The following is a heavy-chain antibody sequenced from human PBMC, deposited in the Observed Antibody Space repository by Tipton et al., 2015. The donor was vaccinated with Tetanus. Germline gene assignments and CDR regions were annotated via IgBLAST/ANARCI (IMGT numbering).Heavy chain of an antibody. CDR3: AGVTAQRTELYFEH. Sequence: QLVQSGAEVKPSQTLSLTCTVSGGSVSSGSYYWSWVRQPPGKGLEWVGYVYYTGDTNYNPSLKSRVTISMDRSENQISLKMTSVTAADTAVYYCAGVTAQRTELYFEHWGQGTQVTVSS. V-gene: IGHV4-61*01. D-gene: IGHD2-8*02. CDR2: VYYTGDT. J-gene: IGHJ1*01. CDR1: GGSVSSGSYY.